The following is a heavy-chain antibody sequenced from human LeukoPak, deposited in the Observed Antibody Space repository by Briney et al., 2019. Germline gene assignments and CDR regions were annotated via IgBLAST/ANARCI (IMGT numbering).Heavy chain of an antibody. V-gene: IGHV3-66*02. CDR1: GFTVSSNY. Sequence: PGGSLRLSCAASGFTVSSNYMSWVRQAPGKWLEWVSIIYSGGSTYYTDSVKGRFTISRDSSRNTLYLQMNSLRAEDTAVYYCARDLNYMDVWGKGTTVTVSS. J-gene: IGHJ6*03. CDR3: ARDLNYMDV. CDR2: IYSGGST.